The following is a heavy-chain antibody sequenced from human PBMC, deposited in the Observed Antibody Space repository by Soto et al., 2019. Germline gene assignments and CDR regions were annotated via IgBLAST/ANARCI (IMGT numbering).Heavy chain of an antibody. CDR2: ISYSGTT. V-gene: IGHV4-31*03. D-gene: IGHD1-26*01. CDR3: AREVNSPATSDAFDI. CDR1: GGSITGDNYF. J-gene: IGHJ3*02. Sequence: QVHLQESGPGLVKPSQTLSLTCTVSGGSITGDNYFWSWVRQHPEKGLEWIGYISYSGTTYYNPSLKSRVPISVDTSKNQFSLSLISVTAADTAMYSCAREVNSPATSDAFDIWGQGTVVTVSS.